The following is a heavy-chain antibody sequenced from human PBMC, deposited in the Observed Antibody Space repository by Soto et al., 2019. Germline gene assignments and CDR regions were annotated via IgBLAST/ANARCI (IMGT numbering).Heavy chain of an antibody. J-gene: IGHJ6*02. CDR1: GYSISSGYY. CDR3: ATTYCSSTSCYPTYYYYGMDV. V-gene: IGHV4-38-2*01. D-gene: IGHD2-2*01. Sequence: LSLTCAVSGYSISSGYYWGWIRQPPGKGLEWIGSIYHSGSTYYNPSLKSRVTISVDTSKNQFSLKLSSVTAADTAVYYCATTYCSSTSCYPTYYYYGMDVWGQGTTVTVSS. CDR2: IYHSGST.